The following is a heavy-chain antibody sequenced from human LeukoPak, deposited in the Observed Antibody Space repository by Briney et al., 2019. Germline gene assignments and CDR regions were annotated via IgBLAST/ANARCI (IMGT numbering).Heavy chain of an antibody. D-gene: IGHD2-21*02. CDR2: ISGSGGST. CDR1: GFTFSSYA. J-gene: IGHJ4*02. Sequence: GGSLRLSCAASGFTFSSYAMSWVRQAPGKGLEWVSAISGSGGSTYYADSVKGRFTISRDDSENTLYLQMNSLRAEDTAVYYCAKGHVVVTAIIVFDYWGQGTLVTVSS. V-gene: IGHV3-23*01. CDR3: AKGHVVVTAIIVFDY.